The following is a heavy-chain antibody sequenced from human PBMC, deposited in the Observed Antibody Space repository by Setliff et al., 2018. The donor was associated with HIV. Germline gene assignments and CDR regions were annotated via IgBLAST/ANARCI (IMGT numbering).Heavy chain of an antibody. CDR2: INPSGGRT. J-gene: IGHJ3*02. Sequence: ASVKVSCKASGYAFTSYYMHWVRQAPGPGLEWMGMINPSGGRTSYAQEFQGRVTMARDTSTSTVYMELSSLRSEDTAVYYCARIPGSSWYNGFDIWGQGTMVTVSS. D-gene: IGHD6-13*01. CDR1: GYAFTSYY. V-gene: IGHV1-46*01. CDR3: ARIPGSSWYNGFDI.